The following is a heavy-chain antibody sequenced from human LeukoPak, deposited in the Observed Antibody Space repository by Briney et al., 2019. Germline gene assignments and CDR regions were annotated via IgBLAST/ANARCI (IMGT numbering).Heavy chain of an antibody. CDR3: ATERVSSSWPTPDY. D-gene: IGHD6-13*01. J-gene: IGHJ4*02. CDR2: ISSSSSYI. V-gene: IGHV3-21*01. CDR1: GFTFSSYS. Sequence: PGGSLRLSRAASGFTFSSYSMNWVRQAPGKGLEWVSSISSSSSYIYYADSVKGRFTISRDNAKNSLYLQMNSLRAEDTAVYYCATERVSSSWPTPDYWGQGTLVTVSS.